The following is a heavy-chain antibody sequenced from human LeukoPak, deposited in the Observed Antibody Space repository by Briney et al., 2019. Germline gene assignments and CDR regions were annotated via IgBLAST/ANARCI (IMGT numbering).Heavy chain of an antibody. V-gene: IGHV1-8*03. D-gene: IGHD3-22*01. J-gene: IGHJ4*02. CDR1: GYTFTSYD. CDR2: MNPNSGNT. CDR3: ARVTYYYDSSGYFLFDY. Sequence: ASVKVSCKASGYTFTSYDINWVRQATGQGLEWMGWMNPNSGNTGYAQKFQGRVTITRNTSISTAYMELSSLRSEDTAVYYCARVTYYYDSSGYFLFDYWGQGTLVTVSS.